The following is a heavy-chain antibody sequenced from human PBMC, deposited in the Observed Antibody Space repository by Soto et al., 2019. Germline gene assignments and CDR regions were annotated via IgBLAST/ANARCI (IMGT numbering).Heavy chain of an antibody. CDR2: IDNGGNT. D-gene: IGHD1-26*01. J-gene: IGHJ4*02. CDR3: VKRSLLMAPT. V-gene: IGHV4-39*01. Sequence: PSETLSLTCTVSGGSISSGDYYWSWIRQPPGKGLEWIGSIDNGGNTHYNAPLKSRVIISADTSKNQFSLSLNSVTAADTAVYYCVKRSLLMAPTWGQGIQVTVSS. CDR1: GGSISSGDYY.